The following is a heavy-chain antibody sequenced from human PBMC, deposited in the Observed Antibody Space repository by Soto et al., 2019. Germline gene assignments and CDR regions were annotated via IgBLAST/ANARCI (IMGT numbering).Heavy chain of an antibody. D-gene: IGHD3-10*01. CDR3: ARHNVPGAFSYWFRMDV. CDR1: GNSISSSSYY. J-gene: IGHJ6*02. CDR2: IYHSGIT. Sequence: SETLSLTCTVSGNSISSSSYYWGWIRQTPGKGLEWIGSIYHSGITYYNPSLESRITISVDTSKNQFSLELRSVTAADTAVYYCARHNVPGAFSYWFRMDVWGQGTTVTVSS. V-gene: IGHV4-39*01.